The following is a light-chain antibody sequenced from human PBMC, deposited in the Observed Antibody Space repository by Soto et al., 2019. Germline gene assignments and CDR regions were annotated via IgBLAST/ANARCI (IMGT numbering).Light chain of an antibody. CDR3: QHDNNPPT. CDR2: GAS. Sequence: TASQSVSSNFAWHQQQPGPPPRLLIYGASTTATVPPASFSGSASGTEFTLTISRLPSEDFAVYYCQHDNNPPTFGQGTKLDIK. CDR1: QSVSSN. V-gene: IGKV3D-15*01. J-gene: IGKJ1*01.